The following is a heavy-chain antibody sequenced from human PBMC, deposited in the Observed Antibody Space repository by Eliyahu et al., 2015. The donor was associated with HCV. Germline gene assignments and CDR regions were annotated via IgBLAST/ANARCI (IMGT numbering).Heavy chain of an antibody. Sequence: EVQLVQSGAEVKKPGESLKISCQGSGXIXXNYWIAWVRXMPGKGLEWMGVIFPRDSDTXYRPSFQGQITISADKSISTAYLQWSSLKASDTAMYYCARAGYGSGSYAFDFWGQGTLVTVSS. V-gene: IGHV5-51*01. CDR1: GXIXXNYW. D-gene: IGHD3-10*01. J-gene: IGHJ4*02. CDR3: ARAGYGSGSYAFDF. CDR2: IFPRDSDT.